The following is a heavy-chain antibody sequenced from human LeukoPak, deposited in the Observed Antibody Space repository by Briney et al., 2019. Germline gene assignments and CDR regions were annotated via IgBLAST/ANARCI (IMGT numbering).Heavy chain of an antibody. V-gene: IGHV4-39*07. CDR2: INHSGST. D-gene: IGHD2-2*01. CDR1: GGSLSSSNYY. Sequence: SETLSLICTVSGGSLSSSNYYWGWIRQPPGKGLEWIGKINHSGSTNYNPSLKSRVTISVDTSKNQFSLKLSSVTAADTAVYGCATPMPSFLYTIDYWGQGTLVTVSS. CDR3: ATPMPSFLYTIDY. J-gene: IGHJ4*02.